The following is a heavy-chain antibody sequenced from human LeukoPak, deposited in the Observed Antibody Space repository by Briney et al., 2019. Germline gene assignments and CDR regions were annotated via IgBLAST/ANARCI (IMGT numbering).Heavy chain of an antibody. CDR3: ARDGPAESIYYYHGMDV. Sequence: ASVKVSCKASGYTFTSYGISWVRQAPGQGLEWMGWISAYNGNTNYAQKLQGRVTMTTDTSTSTAYMELRSLRSDDTAVYYCARDGPAESIYYYHGMDVWGQGTTVTVSS. J-gene: IGHJ6*02. V-gene: IGHV1-18*01. CDR1: GYTFTSYG. CDR2: ISAYNGNT. D-gene: IGHD2-2*01.